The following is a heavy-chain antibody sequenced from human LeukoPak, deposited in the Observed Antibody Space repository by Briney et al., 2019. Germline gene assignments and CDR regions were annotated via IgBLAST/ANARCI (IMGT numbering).Heavy chain of an antibody. V-gene: IGHV3-48*01. D-gene: IGHD2-2*01. CDR3: ARDARSHCGTDACYGPYFDY. J-gene: IGHJ4*02. CDR2: IRGSSTI. CDR1: GFSFSTSS. Sequence: GGSLRLSCAASGFSFSTSSMSWVRQTPGKGLEWISYIRGSSTIYYADSVKGRFTISRDNAGNSLYLQMNDLRAEDTGVYFCARDARSHCGTDACYGPYFDYWGQGSLVTVSS.